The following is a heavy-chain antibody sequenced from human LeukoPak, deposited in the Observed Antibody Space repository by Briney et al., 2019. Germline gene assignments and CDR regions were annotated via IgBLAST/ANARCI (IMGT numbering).Heavy chain of an antibody. CDR2: IYYSGST. CDR3: ARVLEGSSGQHWYFDL. CDR1: GGSISSYY. D-gene: IGHD6-19*01. J-gene: IGHJ2*01. V-gene: IGHV4-59*01. Sequence: SETLSLTCTVSGGSISSYYWSWIRQPPGKGLEWIGYIYYSGSTDYNPSLKSRVTISVDTSKNQFSLKLSSVTAADTAVYYCARVLEGSSGQHWYFDLWGRGTLVTVSS.